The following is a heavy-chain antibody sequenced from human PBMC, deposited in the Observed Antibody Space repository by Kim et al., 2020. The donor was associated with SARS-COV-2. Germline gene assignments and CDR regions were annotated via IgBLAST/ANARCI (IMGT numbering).Heavy chain of an antibody. CDR3: ARDASLIAAAD. CDR1: GFTFSSYS. D-gene: IGHD6-13*01. CDR2: ISSSSTI. Sequence: GGSLRLSCAASGFTFSSYSMNWVRQAPGKGLEWVSYISSSSTIYYADSVKGRFTISRDNAKNSLYLQMNSLRAEDTAVYYCARDASLIAAADWGQGTLVTVSS. V-gene: IGHV3-48*04. J-gene: IGHJ4*02.